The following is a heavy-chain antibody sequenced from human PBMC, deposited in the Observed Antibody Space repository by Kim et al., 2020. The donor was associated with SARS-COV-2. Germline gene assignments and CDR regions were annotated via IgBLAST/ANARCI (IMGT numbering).Heavy chain of an antibody. CDR1: GYSFTSYW. Sequence: GESLKISCKGSGYSFTSYWISWVRQMPGKGLEWMGRSDPSDSYTNYSPSFQGHVTISADKSISTAYLQWSSLKASDTAMYYCARHRGIPYVMDVWGQGTTVTVSS. CDR3: ARHRGIPYVMDV. J-gene: IGHJ6*02. CDR2: SDPSDSYT. D-gene: IGHD2-21*01. V-gene: IGHV5-10-1*01.